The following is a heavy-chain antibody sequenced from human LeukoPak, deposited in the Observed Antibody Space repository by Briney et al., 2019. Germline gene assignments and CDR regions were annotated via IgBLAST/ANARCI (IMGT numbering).Heavy chain of an antibody. CDR3: ARDGSGSYYKYFQH. D-gene: IGHD3-10*01. V-gene: IGHV3-33*01. Sequence: PGGSLRLSCAASGFTFSSYGMHWVRQAPGKGLEWVAVIWYDGTDKYYADSVKGRFTISRDNAKNSLYLQMNSLRDEDTAVYYCARDGSGSYYKYFQHWGQGTLVTVSS. CDR1: GFTFSSYG. CDR2: IWYDGTDK. J-gene: IGHJ1*01.